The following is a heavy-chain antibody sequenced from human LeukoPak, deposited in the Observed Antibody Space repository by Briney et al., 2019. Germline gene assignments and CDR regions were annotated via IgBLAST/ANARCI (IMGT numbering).Heavy chain of an antibody. D-gene: IGHD2-8*01. Sequence: GGSLRLSCAASGFTFTARGMHWVRQAPGKGPQWVAFAGNDGRIKYNENSVEGRFTISRDNSKNTLYLQMNSLRPEDTAVYYCATTEGVTDKWHDPWGQGTQVTVSS. J-gene: IGHJ5*02. CDR1: GFTFTARG. V-gene: IGHV3-30*02. CDR3: ATTEGVTDKWHDP. CDR2: AGNDGRIK.